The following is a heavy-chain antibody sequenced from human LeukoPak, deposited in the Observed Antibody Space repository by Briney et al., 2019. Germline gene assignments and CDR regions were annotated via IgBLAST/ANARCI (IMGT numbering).Heavy chain of an antibody. Sequence: GGSLRLSCVTSGFTFSSYGMHWVRQVPGKGLEWVAVISYDAKSNYHVDSVKGRFTISRDNAKNTLYLQMNSLRAEDTAVYYCASGYSYGYVGYWGQGTLVTVSS. CDR2: ISYDAKSN. D-gene: IGHD5-18*01. CDR1: GFTFSSYG. CDR3: ASGYSYGYVGY. J-gene: IGHJ4*02. V-gene: IGHV3-30*03.